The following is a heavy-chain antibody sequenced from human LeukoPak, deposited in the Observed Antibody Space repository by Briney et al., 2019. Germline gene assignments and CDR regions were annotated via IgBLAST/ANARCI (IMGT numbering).Heavy chain of an antibody. CDR1: GFTFSSYG. CDR2: IWYDGSNK. J-gene: IGHJ4*02. Sequence: PGRSLRLSCAASGFTFSSYGMRWVRQAPGKGLEWVAVIWYDGSNKHYADSVKGRFTISRDNSKNTLYLQMNSLRAEDTAVYYCAREAYYYGSGSYYYFDYWGQGTLVTVSS. V-gene: IGHV3-33*01. CDR3: AREAYYYGSGSYYYFDY. D-gene: IGHD3-10*01.